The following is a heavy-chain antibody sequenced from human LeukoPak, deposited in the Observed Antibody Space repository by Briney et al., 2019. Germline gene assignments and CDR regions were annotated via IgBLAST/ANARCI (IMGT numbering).Heavy chain of an antibody. CDR3: ARDYYDSSGWNFDY. CDR1: GFTFSSYW. CDR2: IKQDGSEK. V-gene: IGHV3-7*01. J-gene: IGHJ4*02. D-gene: IGHD3-22*01. Sequence: GGSLRLSCAASGFTFSSYWMSWVRQAPGKGPEWVANIKQDGSEKKYVDSVKGRFTISRDNAKNSLHLQMNSLRAEDTAVYYCARDYYDSSGWNFDYWGQGTLVTVSS.